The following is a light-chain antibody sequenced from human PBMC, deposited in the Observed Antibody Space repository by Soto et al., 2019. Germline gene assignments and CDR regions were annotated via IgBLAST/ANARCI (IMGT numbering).Light chain of an antibody. V-gene: IGKV3-11*01. J-gene: IGKJ4*01. Sequence: EIVLTQSPATLSLSPGERATLSCRASQSVSSYLAWYRQKPGQAPRLLIYDASNRAAGVPARFSGSGSGTDFTLTISSPEPEDFVVYYCQQRSSWPLTFGGGTKMEI. CDR1: QSVSSY. CDR3: QQRSSWPLT. CDR2: DAS.